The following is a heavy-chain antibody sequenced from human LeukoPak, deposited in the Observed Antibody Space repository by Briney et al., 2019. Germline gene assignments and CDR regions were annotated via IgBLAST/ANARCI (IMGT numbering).Heavy chain of an antibody. J-gene: IGHJ3*02. V-gene: IGHV3-21*04. CDR1: GFTFSSYN. CDR2: ITSSGAYI. D-gene: IGHD1-7*01. CDR3: AKETGITKGAIDI. Sequence: GGSLRLSCAASGFTFSSYNMNWVRQAPGKALEWVSSITSSGAYIFYADSVKGRFTISRDNAKDSLYLQMNSLRADDTAVYYCAKETGITKGAIDIWGQGTMVTVSS.